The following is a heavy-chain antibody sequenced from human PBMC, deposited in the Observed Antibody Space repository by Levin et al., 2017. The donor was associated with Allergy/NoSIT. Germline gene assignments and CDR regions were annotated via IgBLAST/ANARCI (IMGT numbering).Heavy chain of an antibody. V-gene: IGHV3-30*18. CDR3: AKEPGIAVAGLFDY. CDR2: ISYDGSNK. J-gene: IGHJ4*02. CDR1: GFTFSSYG. D-gene: IGHD6-19*01. Sequence: GGSLRLSCAASGFTFSSYGMHWVRQAPGKGLEWVAVISYDGSNKYYADSVKGRFTISRDNSKNTLYLQMNSLRAEDTAVYYCAKEPGIAVAGLFDYWGQGTLVTVSS.